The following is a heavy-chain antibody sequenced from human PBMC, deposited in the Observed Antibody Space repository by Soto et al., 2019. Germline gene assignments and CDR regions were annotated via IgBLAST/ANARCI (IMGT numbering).Heavy chain of an antibody. J-gene: IGHJ6*02. D-gene: IGHD2-2*01. V-gene: IGHV1-18*01. Sequence: QVQLVQSGAEVKKPGASVKVSCKASGYTFTRHGISWVRQAPGQGPEWMGWISGYNGNTKYAQKVRARGTIPTDTSTATAHMELGSVRSDDTALYYCAREGTQLECGSTSCNLGGYSGMDFWGQGTTVTVSS. CDR1: GYTFTRHG. CDR3: AREGTQLECGSTSCNLGGYSGMDF. CDR2: ISGYNGNT.